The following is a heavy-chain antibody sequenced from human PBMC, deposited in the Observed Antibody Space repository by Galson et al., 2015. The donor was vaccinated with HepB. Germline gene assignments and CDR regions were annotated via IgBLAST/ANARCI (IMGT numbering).Heavy chain of an antibody. V-gene: IGHV3-33*01. CDR3: ARGGLSARPDY. CDR1: GFTFKNYA. Sequence: SLRLSCAAFGFTFKNYAIHWVRQAPGKGLEWVAIIWYDGSNKYYADSVKGRFTISRDNSENTAYLQMNSLRAEDTAVYYCARGGLSARPDYWGQGTLVTVSS. J-gene: IGHJ4*02. D-gene: IGHD6-6*01. CDR2: IWYDGSNK.